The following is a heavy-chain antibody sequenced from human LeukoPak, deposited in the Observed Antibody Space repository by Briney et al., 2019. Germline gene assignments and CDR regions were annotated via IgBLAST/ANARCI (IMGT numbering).Heavy chain of an antibody. J-gene: IGHJ4*02. Sequence: GGSLRLSCAASGFTFSSYSMNWVRQAPGKGLEWVSYISSSSTIYYADSVKGRFTISRDNAKNSLYLQMNSLRAEDTAVYYCARVGATTYLGQGTLVTVSS. D-gene: IGHD1-26*01. V-gene: IGHV3-48*01. CDR1: GFTFSSYS. CDR2: ISSSSTI. CDR3: ARVGATTY.